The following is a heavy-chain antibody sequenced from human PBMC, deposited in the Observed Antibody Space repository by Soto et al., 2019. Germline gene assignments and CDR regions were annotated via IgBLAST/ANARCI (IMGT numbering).Heavy chain of an antibody. D-gene: IGHD6-13*01. CDR2: IKSKTDGGTT. CDR3: TTVIAAAGTAYYYYGMDV. CDR1: GFTFSNAW. V-gene: IGHV3-15*01. J-gene: IGHJ6*02. Sequence: GGSLRLSCAASGFTFSNAWMSWVRQAPGKGLEWVGRIKSKTDGGTTDYAAPVKGRFTISRDDSKNTLYLQMNSLKTEDTAVYYCTTVIAAAGTAYYYYGMDVWGQGTTVTVSS.